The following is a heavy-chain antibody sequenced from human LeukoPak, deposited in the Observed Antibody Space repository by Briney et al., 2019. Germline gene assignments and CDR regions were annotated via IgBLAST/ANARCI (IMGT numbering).Heavy chain of an antibody. Sequence: ASVKVSCKASGYTFTSYDINWVRQATGQGLEWMGWMNPNSGNTGYAQKFQGRATMTRNTSISTAYMELSSLRSEDTAVYYCARVPARHQQPYYYDSSGSVYYFDYWGQGTLVTVSS. CDR1: GYTFTSYD. CDR3: ARVPARHQQPYYYDSSGSVYYFDY. J-gene: IGHJ4*02. V-gene: IGHV1-8*01. D-gene: IGHD3-22*01. CDR2: MNPNSGNT.